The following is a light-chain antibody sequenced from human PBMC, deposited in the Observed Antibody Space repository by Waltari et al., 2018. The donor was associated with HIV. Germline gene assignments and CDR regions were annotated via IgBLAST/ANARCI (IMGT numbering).Light chain of an antibody. CDR2: EVS. J-gene: IGLJ3*02. Sequence: QSALTQPASVSGPPGQSITISCTGTSSDVGGYNYVSWYQQHPGKAPKLMIYEVSNRPSGVSNRFSGSKSGNTASLTISGLQAEDEADYYCSSYTSSSTRVFGGGTNLTVL. CDR1: SSDVGGYNY. V-gene: IGLV2-14*01. CDR3: SSYTSSSTRV.